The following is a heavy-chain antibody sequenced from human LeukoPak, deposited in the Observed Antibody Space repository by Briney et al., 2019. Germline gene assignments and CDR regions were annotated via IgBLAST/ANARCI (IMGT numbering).Heavy chain of an antibody. CDR1: GFTFSSYW. V-gene: IGHV3-74*01. D-gene: IGHD3-3*01. J-gene: IGHJ4*02. Sequence: GGSLRLSCAASGFTFSSYWMHWVRQAPGKGLVWVSRINSDGSSTTYADSVKGRFTISRDNAKNTLYLQMNSLRAEDTAVYYCASTLGLEYYFDYWGQGTLVTVSS. CDR2: INSDGSST. CDR3: ASTLGLEYYFDY.